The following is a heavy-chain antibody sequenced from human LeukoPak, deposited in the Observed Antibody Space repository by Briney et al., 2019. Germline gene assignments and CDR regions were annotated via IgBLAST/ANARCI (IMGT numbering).Heavy chain of an antibody. CDR1: GFTFSGYS. CDR2: ISSSSSTI. Sequence: AGGSLRLSCAASGFTFSGYSMNWVRQAPGKGLEWVSYISSSSSTIYYADSVKGRFTISRDNAKNSLCLQMNSLRAEDAAVYYCARDDGSSWYNFDYWGQGTLVTVSS. V-gene: IGHV3-48*01. D-gene: IGHD6-13*01. J-gene: IGHJ4*02. CDR3: ARDDGSSWYNFDY.